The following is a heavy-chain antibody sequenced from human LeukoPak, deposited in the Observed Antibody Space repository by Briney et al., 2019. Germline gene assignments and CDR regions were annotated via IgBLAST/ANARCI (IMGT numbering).Heavy chain of an antibody. CDR3: AREGHGPQNYYYYYYMDV. J-gene: IGHJ6*03. CDR1: GYTFTSYY. D-gene: IGHD2-8*01. CDR2: INPSGGST. V-gene: IGHV1-46*03. Sequence: ASVKVSCKASGYTFTSYYMHWVRQAPGQGLEWMGIINPSGGSTSYAQKFQGRVTMTRDTSTSTVYMELSSLRSEDTAVNYCAREGHGPQNYYYYYYMDVWGKGTTVTVSS.